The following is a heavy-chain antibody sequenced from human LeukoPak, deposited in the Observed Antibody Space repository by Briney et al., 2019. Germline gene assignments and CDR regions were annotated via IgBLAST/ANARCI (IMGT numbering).Heavy chain of an antibody. CDR2: ISSSSSNI. D-gene: IGHD6-13*01. J-gene: IGHJ4*02. CDR1: GFTFSSYS. Sequence: GGSLRLSCAASGFTFSSYSMNWVRQAPGKGLEWVSSISSSSSNIYYADSVKGRFTISRDNSKNTLYVQMSSLRVEDTAVYYCAKSRSGSSNWALRIFDNWGQGTLVSVSS. CDR3: AKSRSGSSNWALRIFDN. V-gene: IGHV3-21*04.